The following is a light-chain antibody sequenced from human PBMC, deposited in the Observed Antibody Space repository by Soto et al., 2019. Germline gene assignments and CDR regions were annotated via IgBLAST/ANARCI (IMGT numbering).Light chain of an antibody. V-gene: IGKV3-15*01. Sequence: EIVMTQSPATLSVSPGERATLSCRASQSVSSNLAWYQQKPGQAHTLLIYGASTRATGIPARFSGSGSGTEFTLTISSLQSEDFAVYYCQQYNNWPPYTFGQGTKLQIK. CDR1: QSVSSN. CDR2: GAS. CDR3: QQYNNWPPYT. J-gene: IGKJ2*01.